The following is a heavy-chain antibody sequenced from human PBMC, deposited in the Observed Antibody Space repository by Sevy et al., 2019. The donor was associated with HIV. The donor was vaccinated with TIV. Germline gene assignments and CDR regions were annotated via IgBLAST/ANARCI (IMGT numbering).Heavy chain of an antibody. CDR2: ISYVGRNK. J-gene: IGHJ4*02. V-gene: IGHV3-30*09. D-gene: IGHD2-21*02. CDR1: GFTFSSYA. CDR3: ARVGVSYCTDDCYLRFDY. Sequence: GGSLRLSCSASGFTFSSYALLWVRQAPGKGLEWVSLISYVGRNKYYSDSVKGRFAISRDESKTTLFLQMESLRTEDTAIYYCARVGVSYCTDDCYLRFDYWGRGTLVTVSS.